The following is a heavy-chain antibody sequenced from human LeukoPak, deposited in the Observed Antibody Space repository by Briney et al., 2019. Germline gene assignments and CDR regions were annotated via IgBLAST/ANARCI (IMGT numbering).Heavy chain of an antibody. Sequence: GGSLRLSCAASGFTFSDYYMTWIRQAPGKGLEWVSYISSSGSTIHYADSVKGRFTISRDNAKNTLYLQMNSLRAEDTAVYYCAKLSVYDSSGYYYESYFDYWGQGTLVTVSS. J-gene: IGHJ4*02. D-gene: IGHD3-22*01. V-gene: IGHV3-11*01. CDR1: GFTFSDYY. CDR2: ISSSGSTI. CDR3: AKLSVYDSSGYYYESYFDY.